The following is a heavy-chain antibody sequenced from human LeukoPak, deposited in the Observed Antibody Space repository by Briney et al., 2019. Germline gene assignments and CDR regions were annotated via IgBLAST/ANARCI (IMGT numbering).Heavy chain of an antibody. Sequence: GGSLRLSCAASGFTFSSYSMNWVRQAPGRGLEWVSCISTSSSYIYYADSVKGRFTISRDNAKNSLYLQMNSLRAEDTAVYYCARVGEKAFHLWPEIDYWGQGTLVTVSS. D-gene: IGHD5-24*01. V-gene: IGHV3-21*01. CDR3: ARVGEKAFHLWPEIDY. CDR2: ISTSSSYI. CDR1: GFTFSSYS. J-gene: IGHJ4*02.